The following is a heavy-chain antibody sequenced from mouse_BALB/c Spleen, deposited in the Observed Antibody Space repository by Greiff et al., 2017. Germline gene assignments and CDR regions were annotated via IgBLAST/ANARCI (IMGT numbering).Heavy chain of an antibody. Sequence: DVQLQESGPGLVKPSQSLSLTCTVTGYSITSDYAWNWIRQFPGNKLEWMGYISYSGSTSYNPSLKSRISITRDTSKNQFFLQLNSVTTEDTATYYCARDDSPGMDYWGQGTSVTVSS. CDR1: GYSITSDYA. J-gene: IGHJ4*01. CDR2: ISYSGST. V-gene: IGHV3-2*02. D-gene: IGHD2-12*01. CDR3: ARDDSPGMDY.